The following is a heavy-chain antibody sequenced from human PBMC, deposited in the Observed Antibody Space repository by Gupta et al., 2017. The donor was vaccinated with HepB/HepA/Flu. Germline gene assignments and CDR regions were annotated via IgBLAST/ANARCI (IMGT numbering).Heavy chain of an antibody. Sequence: EVQLVESGGGLVQPGGSLRLSGAASGFTLSNYWMSWVRQAPGKGLEWVANIKQDGSEKNYVDSVKGRFTISRDNAKNSLYLQMNSLRAEDTAVYYCARDLPAIVGITLDWSDPWGQGTLVTVSS. CDR3: ARDLPAIVGITLDWSDP. CDR2: IKQDGSEK. J-gene: IGHJ5*02. CDR1: GFTLSNYW. V-gene: IGHV3-7*01. D-gene: IGHD2-21*01.